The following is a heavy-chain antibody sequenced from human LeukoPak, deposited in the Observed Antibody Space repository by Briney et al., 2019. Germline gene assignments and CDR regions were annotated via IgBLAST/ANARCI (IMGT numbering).Heavy chain of an antibody. V-gene: IGHV3-7*01. Sequence: PGGSLRLSCAASGFTFSSYWMSWVRQAPGKGLEWVANIKQDGSEKHYVDSVKGRFTISRDNAKNSLYLQMNSLRAEDTAVYYCARVTQDIEWELPTVYYYMDVWGKGTTVTVSS. CDR1: GFTFSSYW. D-gene: IGHD1-26*01. CDR2: IKQDGSEK. J-gene: IGHJ6*03. CDR3: ARVTQDIEWELPTVYYYMDV.